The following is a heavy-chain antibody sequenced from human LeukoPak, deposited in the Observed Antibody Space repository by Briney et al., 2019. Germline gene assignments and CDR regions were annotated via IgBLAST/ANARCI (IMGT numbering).Heavy chain of an antibody. J-gene: IGHJ4*02. Sequence: SETLSLTCSVSGDSIISSSYYWGWIRQPPGKGLEWIGSIYYSGRTYYNPSLKSRVTISIDTSRSQFSLKLSSVTAADTAVYYCARPYSGTRPPDYWGQGTLVTVSS. D-gene: IGHD3-10*01. CDR2: IYYSGRT. CDR3: ARPYSGTRPPDY. CDR1: GDSIISSSYY. V-gene: IGHV4-39*01.